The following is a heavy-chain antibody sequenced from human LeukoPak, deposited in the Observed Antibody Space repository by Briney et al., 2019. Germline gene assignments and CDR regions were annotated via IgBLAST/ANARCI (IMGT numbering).Heavy chain of an antibody. J-gene: IGHJ5*02. V-gene: IGHV1-69*05. CDR3: SRDVHGDYGSGWFAP. CDR2: IMPLFGTA. D-gene: IGHD4-17*01. Sequence: SSVKVSCKPSGGTFNNSAISWVRQAPGQGLEWLGGIMPLFGTAAYAQTFQGRVTITKDESTSTVYLELTCLTSDVPALHYSSRDVHGDYGSGWFAPWGQGTLVSVSS. CDR1: GGTFNNSA.